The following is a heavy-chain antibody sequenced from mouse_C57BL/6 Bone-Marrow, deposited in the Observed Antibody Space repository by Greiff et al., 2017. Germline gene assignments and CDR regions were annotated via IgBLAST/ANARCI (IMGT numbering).Heavy chain of an antibody. J-gene: IGHJ1*03. CDR3: ARARKSCYGSSYWYLDV. CDR1: GYTFTGYW. Sequence: VQLVESGAELMKPGASVKLSCKATGYTFTGYWIEWVKQRPGHGLEWIGEILPGSGSTNSNEKFKGKATFTADTSSNTAYMQLSSLTTEDSAIYYCARARKSCYGSSYWYLDVWGTGTTGNVS. CDR2: ILPGSGST. D-gene: IGHD1-1*01. V-gene: IGHV1-9*01.